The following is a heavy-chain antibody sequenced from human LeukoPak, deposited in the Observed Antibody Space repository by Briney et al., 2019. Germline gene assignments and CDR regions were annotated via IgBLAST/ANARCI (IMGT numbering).Heavy chain of an antibody. Sequence: PGGSLRLSCAASGFTFSSYWMSWVRQAPGKGLEWVANIKQDGSEKYYVDSVKGRFTISRDNAKNSLYLQMNSLRAKDTAVYYCARALWGPDFDYWGQGTLVTVSS. CDR1: GFTFSSYW. J-gene: IGHJ4*02. V-gene: IGHV3-7*01. CDR3: ARALWGPDFDY. CDR2: IKQDGSEK. D-gene: IGHD7-27*01.